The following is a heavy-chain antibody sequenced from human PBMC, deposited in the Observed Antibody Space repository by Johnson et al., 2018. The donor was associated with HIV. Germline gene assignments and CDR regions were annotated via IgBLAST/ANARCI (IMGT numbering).Heavy chain of an antibody. D-gene: IGHD2-15*01. V-gene: IGHV3-64*01. Sequence: VQLVESGGGLVQPGGSLRLSCAASGFTFTQYAMHWVLQAPGKGLEYVSGISSDGRTTYYANSVKGRFTISRDNSKNTLYLQMNSLRPEDTAMYYCAKDDNLGVWYSDAFDIWGQGTVVTVSS. CDR1: GFTFTQYA. CDR2: ISSDGRTT. J-gene: IGHJ3*02. CDR3: AKDDNLGVWYSDAFDI.